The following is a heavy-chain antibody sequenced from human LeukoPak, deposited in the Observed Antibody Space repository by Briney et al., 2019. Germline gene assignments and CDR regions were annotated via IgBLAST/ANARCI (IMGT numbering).Heavy chain of an antibody. V-gene: IGHV3-74*01. J-gene: IGHJ1*01. CDR3: ARDDCSGGSCYSHFQH. D-gene: IGHD2-15*01. Sequence: GGSLRLSCAASGFTFSSYWMHWVRQAPGKGLVWVSRIKSDGSSTNYADSVKGRFTISRDNAKNTLYLQMNSLRAEDTAVYYCARDDCSGGSCYSHFQHWGQGTLVTVSS. CDR1: GFTFSSYW. CDR2: IKSDGSST.